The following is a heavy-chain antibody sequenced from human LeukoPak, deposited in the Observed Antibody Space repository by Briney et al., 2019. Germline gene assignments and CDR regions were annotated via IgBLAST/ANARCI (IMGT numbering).Heavy chain of an antibody. Sequence: ASVNVSCKASGGTFSSYAISWVRQAPGQGLEWMGGIIPIFGTANYAQKFQGRVTITTDESTSTAYMELSSLRSEDTAVYYCASWSVRTGFDYWGQGTLVTVSS. CDR1: GGTFSSYA. V-gene: IGHV1-69*05. J-gene: IGHJ4*02. CDR2: IIPIFGTA. CDR3: ASWSVRTGFDY. D-gene: IGHD3-3*01.